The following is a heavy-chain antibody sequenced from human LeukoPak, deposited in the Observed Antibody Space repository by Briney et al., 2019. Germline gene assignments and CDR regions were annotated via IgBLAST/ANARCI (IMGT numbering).Heavy chain of an antibody. Sequence: PSETLSLTRTVSGGSLSSYYWSRSRQPPGKGLEWIGYIYYSGSTNYNPSLKSRVTISVDTSKNHFSLKLSSVTAADTAVYYCARVSSLEWLFAYFDYWGQGTLVTVSS. CDR1: GGSLSSYY. D-gene: IGHD3-3*01. CDR2: IYYSGST. CDR3: ARVSSLEWLFAYFDY. J-gene: IGHJ4*02. V-gene: IGHV4-59*01.